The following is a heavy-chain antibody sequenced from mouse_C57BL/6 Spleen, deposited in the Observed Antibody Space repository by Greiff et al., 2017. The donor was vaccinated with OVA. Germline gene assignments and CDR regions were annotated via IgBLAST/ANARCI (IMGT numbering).Heavy chain of an antibody. CDR1: GYTFTDYY. V-gene: IGHV1-84*01. CDR2: IYPGSGNT. J-gene: IGHJ2*01. CDR3: ARMDYGYDKDYFDD. D-gene: IGHD2-2*01. Sequence: VQGVESGPELVKPGASVKISCKASGYTFTDYYINWVKQRPGQGLEWIGWIYPGSGNTKYNEKFKGKATLTVDTSSSTAYMQLSSLTSEDSAVYFCARMDYGYDKDYFDDWGKGTTLTVSS.